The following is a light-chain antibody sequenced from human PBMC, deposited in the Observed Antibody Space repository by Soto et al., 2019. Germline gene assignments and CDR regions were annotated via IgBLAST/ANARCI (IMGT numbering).Light chain of an antibody. Sequence: EIVLTQSPGTLSLSPGERATLSCRASQSVSSSYLAWYQQKPGQAPRLLIYGASSRATGIPDRFSGSGSGKDFTITISRLEPEDFAVYYCQQYGRSPPSTFGQGTKLEIK. CDR3: QQYGRSPPST. CDR1: QSVSSSY. V-gene: IGKV3-20*01. CDR2: GAS. J-gene: IGKJ2*02.